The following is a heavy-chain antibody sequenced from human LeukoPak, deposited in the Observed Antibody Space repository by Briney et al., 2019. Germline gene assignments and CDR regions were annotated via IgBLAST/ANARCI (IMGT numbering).Heavy chain of an antibody. J-gene: IGHJ6*03. D-gene: IGHD1-20*01. Sequence: TGGSLRLSCAASGFTFSGYAMSWVRQAPGKGLEWVAAISGSGGSTYYADSVRGRFTISRDNSKNTLYLQMNSLRAEDTAVYYCAKDLGGRITGKYYYYMDVWGKGTTVTASS. V-gene: IGHV3-23*01. CDR3: AKDLGGRITGKYYYYMDV. CDR1: GFTFSGYA. CDR2: ISGSGGST.